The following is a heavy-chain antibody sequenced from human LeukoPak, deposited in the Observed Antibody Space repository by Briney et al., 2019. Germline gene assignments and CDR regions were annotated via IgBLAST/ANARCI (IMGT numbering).Heavy chain of an antibody. J-gene: IGHJ4*02. Sequence: GGSLRLSCAASGFTFSSSAMTGVRQAPGKGLEWVSAISGSGGSTYYADAVKGRFTISRDNSKNTLYLQMNSLRAEDTAVYYCAKDPLGSYYTDYWGQGTLVTVSS. D-gene: IGHD3-3*01. CDR1: GFTFSSSA. CDR2: ISGSGGST. V-gene: IGHV3-23*01. CDR3: AKDPLGSYYTDY.